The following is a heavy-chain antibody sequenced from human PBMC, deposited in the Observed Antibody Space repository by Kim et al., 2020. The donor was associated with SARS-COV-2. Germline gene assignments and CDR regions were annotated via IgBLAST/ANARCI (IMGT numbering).Heavy chain of an antibody. D-gene: IGHD1-26*01. CDR3: AKVIRPDVGRWGYYYYGMDV. CDR2: ISGSGGST. V-gene: IGHV3-23*01. CDR1: GFTFSSYA. Sequence: GGSLRLSCAASGFTFSSYAMSWVRQAPGKGLEWVSAISGSGGSTYYADSVKGRFTISRDNSKNTLYLQMNSLRAEDTAVYYCAKVIRPDVGRWGYYYYGMDVWGQGTTVTVSS. J-gene: IGHJ6*02.